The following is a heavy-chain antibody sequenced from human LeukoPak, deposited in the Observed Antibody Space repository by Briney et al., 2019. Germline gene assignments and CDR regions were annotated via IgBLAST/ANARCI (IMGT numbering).Heavy chain of an antibody. CDR3: AKWQEGSGTYYIDY. CDR2: IHPNSGGT. J-gene: IGHJ4*02. V-gene: IGHV1-2*02. D-gene: IGHD3-10*01. CDR1: GYTFTSYD. Sequence: GASVKVSCKASGYTFTSYDINWVRQATGQGLEWMGWIHPNSGGTNYAPKFQGRITLTRDTSISTAYMELSSLRSDDTAVYYCAKWQEGSGTYYIDYWGQGTLVTVSS.